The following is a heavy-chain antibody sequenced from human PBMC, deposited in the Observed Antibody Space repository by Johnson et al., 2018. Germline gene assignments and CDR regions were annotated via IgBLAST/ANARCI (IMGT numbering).Heavy chain of an antibody. CDR3: ARAGRSTSAFYYYYYYMAV. CDR1: DFTFSSYA. CDR2: ISDDGSNK. Sequence: LVESGGGVVQPGRSLRLSCAASDFTFSSYAMHWVRQAPGKGLEWVAVISDDGSNKYYAVSVKGRFTISRDNSKSTLYLQMNSLGAGDTAVYYSARAGRSTSAFYYYYYYMAVWGKGTTVTFSS. J-gene: IGHJ6*03. V-gene: IGHV3-30-3*01. D-gene: IGHD2-2*01.